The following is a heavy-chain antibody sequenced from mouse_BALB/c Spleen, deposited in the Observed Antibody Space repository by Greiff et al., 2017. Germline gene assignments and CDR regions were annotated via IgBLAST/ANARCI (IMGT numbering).Heavy chain of an antibody. CDR1: GFTFSSYT. CDR3: TRERTMITTVSFDY. V-gene: IGHV5-6-4*01. Sequence: EVNLVESGGGLVKPGGSLKLSCAASGFTFSSYTMSWVRQTPEKRLEWVATISSGGSYTYYPDSVKGRFTISRDNAKNTLYLQMSSLKSEDTAMYYCTRERTMITTVSFDYWGQGTTLTVSS. D-gene: IGHD2-4*01. CDR2: ISSGGSYT. J-gene: IGHJ2*01.